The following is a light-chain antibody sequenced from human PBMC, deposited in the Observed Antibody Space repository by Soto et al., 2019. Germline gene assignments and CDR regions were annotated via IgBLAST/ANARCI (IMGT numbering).Light chain of an antibody. J-gene: IGKJ1*01. CDR3: QQYNNWPWT. CDR2: DAS. V-gene: IGKV3-11*01. CDR1: QSISRY. Sequence: EIALTQSPATLSLSPGERVTLSCRASQSISRYLALYQQKPGQAPRLLIYDASNRATGIPARFSGSGSGTEFTLTISSLQSVDFAVYSCQQYNNWPWTFGQGTKVDIK.